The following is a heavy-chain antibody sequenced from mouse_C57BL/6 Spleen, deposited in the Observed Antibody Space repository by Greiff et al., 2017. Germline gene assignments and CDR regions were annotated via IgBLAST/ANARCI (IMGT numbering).Heavy chain of an antibody. CDR3: ARSRGGYYYYAMDY. V-gene: IGHV1-9*01. J-gene: IGHJ4*01. Sequence: LQESGAELMKPGASVKLSCKATGYTFTGYWIEWVKQRPGHGLEWIGEILPGSGSTTYNEKFKGKATFTADTSSNTAYMQLSSLTTEDSAIYYCARSRGGYYYYAMDYWGQGTSVTVSS. CDR2: ILPGSGST. CDR1: GYTFTGYW. D-gene: IGHD2-3*01.